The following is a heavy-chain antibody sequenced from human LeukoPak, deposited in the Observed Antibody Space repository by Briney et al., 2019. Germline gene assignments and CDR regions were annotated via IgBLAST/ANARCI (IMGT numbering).Heavy chain of an antibody. CDR2: MNPNSGNT. CDR3: ARGTLNYYDSSGYITTNAFDI. D-gene: IGHD3-22*01. V-gene: IGHV1-8*01. J-gene: IGHJ3*02. Sequence: GASVKVSCKASGYTFTSYDINWVRQATGQGLEWMGWMNPNSGNTGYAQKFRGRVTMTRNTSISTAYMELSSLRSEDTAVYYCARGTLNYYDSSGYITTNAFDIWGQGTMVTVSS. CDR1: GYTFTSYD.